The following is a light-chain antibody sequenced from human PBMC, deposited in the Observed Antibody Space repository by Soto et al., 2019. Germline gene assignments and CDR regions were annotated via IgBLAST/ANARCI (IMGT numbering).Light chain of an antibody. CDR1: QSISSY. J-gene: IGKJ1*01. V-gene: IGKV1-39*01. CDR3: QQSYSTSWT. CDR2: AAS. Sequence: DTEMTQSQSSLSASVGDRVTITCRASQSISSYLNWYQQKPGKAPKLLIYAASSLQSGVPSRFSGSGSGTDFTLTISSLQHEDFATYYCQQSYSTSWTLGQGTKVDIK.